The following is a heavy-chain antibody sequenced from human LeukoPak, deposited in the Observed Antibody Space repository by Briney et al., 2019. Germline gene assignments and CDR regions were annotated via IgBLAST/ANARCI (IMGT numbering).Heavy chain of an antibody. CDR1: GFTFSSSW. Sequence: GGTLRLSCAASGFTFSSSWIHWVRQAPGKGLVWVSRIIKDGSVTDYAESVKGRLSISRDNAKNTLYLQMNSLRVEDTAIYYCVKVRGRARVGYFDYWGQGGLVGVSS. D-gene: IGHD1-26*01. J-gene: IGHJ4*02. CDR2: IIKDGSVT. V-gene: IGHV3-74*01. CDR3: VKVRGRARVGYFDY.